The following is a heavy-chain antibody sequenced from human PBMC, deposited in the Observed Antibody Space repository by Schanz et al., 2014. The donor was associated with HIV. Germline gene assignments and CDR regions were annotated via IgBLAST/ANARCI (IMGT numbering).Heavy chain of an antibody. V-gene: IGHV3-74*01. CDR2: ITPDGSVT. Sequence: EVQLVESGGGFVQPGGSLRLSCAASGFTFSSYWMHWVRQGPGKGLTWVSYITPDGSVTYADSVKGRFTASRDSSKNTLFLQMNSLRVEDTATYYCRVFMFTYDVWGQGTMVTVSS. CDR1: GFTFSSYW. D-gene: IGHD3-16*01. CDR3: RVFMFTYDV. J-gene: IGHJ3*01.